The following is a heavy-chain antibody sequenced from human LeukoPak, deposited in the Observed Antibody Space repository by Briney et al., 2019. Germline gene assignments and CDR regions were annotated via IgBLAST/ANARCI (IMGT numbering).Heavy chain of an antibody. V-gene: IGHV1-69*13. J-gene: IGHJ4*02. CDR3: ARGGVSSGGSCHYKY. CDR1: GGTFSSYA. CDR2: IIPIFGTA. D-gene: IGHD2-15*01. Sequence: SVKVSCKASGGTFSSYAISWVRQAPGQGLEWMGGIIPIFGTANYAQKFQGRVTITADESTSTAYMELSSLRSEDTAVYYCARGGVSSGGSCHYKYWGQGTLVNVSS.